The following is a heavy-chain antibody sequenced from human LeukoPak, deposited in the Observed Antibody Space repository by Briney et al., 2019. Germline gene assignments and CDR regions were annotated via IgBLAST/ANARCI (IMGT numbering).Heavy chain of an antibody. V-gene: IGHV1-69*04. J-gene: IGHJ6*02. CDR3: ARTNYYDSSGHQGPGTYYYGMDV. CDR1: GYTFTSYG. CDR2: IIPILNIE. D-gene: IGHD3-22*01. Sequence: SVKVSCKASGYTFTSYGISWVRQAPGQGLEWMGRIIPILNIENHAQKFQGRVTITADKSTSTAYMELSSLRSEDTAVYYCARTNYYDSSGHQGPGTYYYGMDVWGQGTTVTVSS.